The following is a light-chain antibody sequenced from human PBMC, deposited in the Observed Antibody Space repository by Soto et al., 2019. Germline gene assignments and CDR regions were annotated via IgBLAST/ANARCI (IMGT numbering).Light chain of an antibody. V-gene: IGKV3-11*01. Sequence: EIVLTQSPATLSLSPGGRATLSCRASQSVSLSLAWYQQKPGQAPRLLIYDASKRASGIPARFSGSGSGTEFTLTISSLQPDDFATYYCQQYHTYSWTFGQGTKVDIK. CDR1: QSVSLS. J-gene: IGKJ1*01. CDR3: QQYHTYSWT. CDR2: DAS.